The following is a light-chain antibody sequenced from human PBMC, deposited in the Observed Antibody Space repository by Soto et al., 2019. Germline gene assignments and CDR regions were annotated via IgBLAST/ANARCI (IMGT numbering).Light chain of an antibody. Sequence: QPVLTQSPSASASLGASVKLTCTLSRGHSSYAIAWHQQQPEKGPRYLMKLNSDGSHSNGDGIPDRFSGSSPGAERYLTISSLQSEDEADYYCQTWGTGIQGVFGGGTKLTVL. CDR3: QTWGTGIQGV. V-gene: IGLV4-69*01. J-gene: IGLJ2*01. CDR2: LNSDGSH. CDR1: RGHSSYA.